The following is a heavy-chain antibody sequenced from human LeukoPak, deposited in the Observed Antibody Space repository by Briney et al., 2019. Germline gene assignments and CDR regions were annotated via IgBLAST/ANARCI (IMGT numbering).Heavy chain of an antibody. CDR2: ISGSGGST. V-gene: IGHV3-23*01. D-gene: IGHD3-16*02. Sequence: GSLRLSCAASGFTFSSYAMSWVRQAPGKGLEWVSAISGSGGSTYYADSVKGPFTISRDNSKNTLYLQMNSLRAEDTAVYYCAKDYVWGSYRYSFDYWGQGTLVTVSS. CDR3: AKDYVWGSYRYSFDY. CDR1: GFTFSSYA. J-gene: IGHJ4*02.